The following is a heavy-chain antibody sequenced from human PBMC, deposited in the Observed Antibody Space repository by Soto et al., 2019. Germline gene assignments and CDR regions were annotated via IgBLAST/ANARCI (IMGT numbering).Heavy chain of an antibody. CDR2: LYYSGRT. V-gene: IGHV4-31*03. CDR3: AIAKKGIAEADNWFDP. J-gene: IGHJ5*02. Sequence: SETLALTCIVSDGSISSGGYYWSWIRQHRGKGLEWIGYLYYSGRTYYNPSLKSRVTISVDTSKNQFSLKLSYVTAADTAVYYCAIAKKGIAEADNWFDPWGQGTMITVSS. D-gene: IGHD6-13*01. CDR1: DGSISSGGYY.